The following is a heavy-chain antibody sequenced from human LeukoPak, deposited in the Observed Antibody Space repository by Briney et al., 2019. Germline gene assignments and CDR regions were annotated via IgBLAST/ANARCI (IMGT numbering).Heavy chain of an antibody. D-gene: IGHD3-22*01. J-gene: IGHJ4*02. V-gene: IGHV1-69*05. CDR1: GGTFSSYA. CDR2: ISPIFGTA. Sequence: SVKLSCKASGGTFSSYAISWVRQAPGQGLEWMGGISPIFGTANYAQKFQGRVTITTDESTSTAYMEMSSLRTEDTAVYYCARHPSRYYYDSSGQSPTGVYYWGQGTLVTVSS. CDR3: ARHPSRYYYDSSGQSPTGVYY.